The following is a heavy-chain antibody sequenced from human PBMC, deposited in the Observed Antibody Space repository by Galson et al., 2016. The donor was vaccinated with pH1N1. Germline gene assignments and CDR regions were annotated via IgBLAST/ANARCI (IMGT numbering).Heavy chain of an antibody. CDR3: AHLYYYDTSGFYRYFDY. J-gene: IGHJ4*02. CDR1: GFSITNRGEA. CDR2: VYWDDDE. Sequence: PALVKPTQTLTLTCIFSGFSITNRGEAVGWIRQPPGKALEWLALVYWDDDEFYSRSLQSRLTITKDTSKNQVVLRMTNMDPADTGTYYCAHLYYYDTSGFYRYFDYWGQGILATVSS. D-gene: IGHD3-22*01. V-gene: IGHV2-5*02.